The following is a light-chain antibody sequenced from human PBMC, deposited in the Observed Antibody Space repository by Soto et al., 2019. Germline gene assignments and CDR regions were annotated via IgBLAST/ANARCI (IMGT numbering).Light chain of an antibody. Sequence: DIQMTQSPSTLSASVGDRVTITCRASQSVGSWLAWYQQKPGKAPKLLIYKASSLESGVPSRFSGSGSGTEFSLTISSLQPDDFASYHCQQYGSSSPWTFGQGTKWKSN. CDR3: QQYGSSSPWT. CDR2: KAS. CDR1: QSVGSW. V-gene: IGKV1-5*03. J-gene: IGKJ1*01.